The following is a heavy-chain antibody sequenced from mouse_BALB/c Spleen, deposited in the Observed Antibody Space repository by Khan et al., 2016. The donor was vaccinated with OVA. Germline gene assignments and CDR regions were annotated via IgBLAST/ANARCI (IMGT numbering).Heavy chain of an antibody. J-gene: IGHJ3*01. D-gene: IGHD1-1*01. CDR1: GFIFSSHW. CDR3: TATVGFVY. V-gene: IGHV6-6*02. Sequence: EVKLLESGGGLVQPGGSINLSCVASGFIFSSHWMSWVRQSPEKGLEWVAEIRLKSDNYGKHYAESVKGKFTISRDDSKSRLYLEMNSLRAEDTGIYYCTATVGFVYWGQGTLVTVSA. CDR2: IRLKSDNYGK.